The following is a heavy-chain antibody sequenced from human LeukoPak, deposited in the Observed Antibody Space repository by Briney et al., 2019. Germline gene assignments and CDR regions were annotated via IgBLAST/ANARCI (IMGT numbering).Heavy chain of an antibody. D-gene: IGHD5-18*01. CDR2: IYSGGST. V-gene: IGHV3-66*01. J-gene: IGHJ4*02. CDR3: AKGANTAMITSYFDY. Sequence: PGGSLRLSCAASGFTVSSNYMSWVRQAPGKGLEWVSVIYSGGSTYYADSVKGRFTISRDNSKNTLSLQMNSLRAEDTAVYYCAKGANTAMITSYFDYWGQGTLVTVSS. CDR1: GFTVSSNY.